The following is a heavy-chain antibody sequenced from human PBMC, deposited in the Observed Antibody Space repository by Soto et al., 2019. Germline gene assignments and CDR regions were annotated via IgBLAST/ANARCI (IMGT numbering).Heavy chain of an antibody. CDR1: GGTFSSYA. V-gene: IGHV1-69*13. J-gene: IGHJ4*02. CDR2: IIPIFGTA. CDR3: ATYYDSSGYYCDY. Sequence: GASVKVSCKASGGTFSSYAISWVRQAPGQGLEWMGGIIPIFGTANYAQKFQGRVTITADESTSTAYMELSSLRSEDTAVYYCATYYDSSGYYCDYWGQGTLVTVSS. D-gene: IGHD3-22*01.